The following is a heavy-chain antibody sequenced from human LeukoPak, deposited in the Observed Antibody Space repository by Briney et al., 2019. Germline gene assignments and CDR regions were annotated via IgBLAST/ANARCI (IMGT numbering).Heavy chain of an antibody. V-gene: IGHV4-31*03. J-gene: IGHJ4*02. Sequence: SETLSLTCTVSGGSISSGGYYWSWIRQHPGKGLEWIGYIYYSGSTYYDPSLKSRVTISVDTSKNQFSLKLSSVTAADTAVYYCATSAGEWELLRGADFFEYWGRGILVTVSS. CDR2: IYYSGST. D-gene: IGHD1-26*01. CDR1: GGSISSGGYY. CDR3: ATSAGEWELLRGADFFEY.